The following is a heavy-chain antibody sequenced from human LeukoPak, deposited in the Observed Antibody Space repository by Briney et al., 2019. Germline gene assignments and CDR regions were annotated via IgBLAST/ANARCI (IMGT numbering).Heavy chain of an antibody. CDR3: ARRGYYYDSSGYYP. J-gene: IGHJ5*02. Sequence: SETLSLTCTVSGGSISSSSYYWGWIRQRPGKGLEWIGSIYYSGSTYYNPSLKSRVTISVDTSKNQFSLKLSSVTAADTAVYYCARRGYYYDSSGYYPWGQGTLVTVSS. CDR2: IYYSGST. V-gene: IGHV4-39*01. D-gene: IGHD3-22*01. CDR1: GGSISSSSYY.